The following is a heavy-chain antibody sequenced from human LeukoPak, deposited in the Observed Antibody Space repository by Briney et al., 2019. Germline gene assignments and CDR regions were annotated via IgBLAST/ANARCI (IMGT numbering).Heavy chain of an antibody. CDR1: SGSISSAGYY. CDR3: ARTLFWQLDNWFDP. V-gene: IGHV4-30-2*01. Sequence: PSETLSLTCTVSSGSISSAGYYWSWIRQPPGKGLEWIGYIYHSGSTYNNPSLKSRVTISVDTSKNQFSLRLSSVTAADTAVYYYARTLFWQLDNWFDPWGQGTLVTVSS. D-gene: IGHD6-6*01. J-gene: IGHJ5*02. CDR2: IYHSGST.